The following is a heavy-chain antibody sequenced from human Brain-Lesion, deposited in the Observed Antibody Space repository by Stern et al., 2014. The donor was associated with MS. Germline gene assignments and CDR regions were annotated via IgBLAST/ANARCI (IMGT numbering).Heavy chain of an antibody. CDR3: ASNRGSGSFFDS. V-gene: IGHV4-4*02. CDR2: MYHSGIT. Sequence: QVQLPESGPGLVKPSGTLSLTCAVSGGSISSGNWWRWLRQSPGKRLEWIGKMYHSGITSYNPSLESRVSISIDKSKNQFSLKVYSLTAADTAVYYCASNRGSGSFFDSWGQGSLVTVSS. CDR1: GGSISSGNW. D-gene: IGHD1-26*01. J-gene: IGHJ4*02.